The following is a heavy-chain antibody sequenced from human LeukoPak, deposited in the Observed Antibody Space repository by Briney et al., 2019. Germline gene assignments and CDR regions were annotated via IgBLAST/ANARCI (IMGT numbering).Heavy chain of an antibody. V-gene: IGHV1-2*02. Sequence: ASVKVSCKASGYTFTGYYMHWVRQAPGQGLEWMGWINPNSGGTNYAQKFQGRVTMTRDTSISTAYMELSRLRSDDTAVYYCARDIRDYVWGSYRYLGYWGQGTLVTVSS. D-gene: IGHD3-16*02. CDR2: INPNSGGT. CDR3: ARDIRDYVWGSYRYLGY. J-gene: IGHJ4*02. CDR1: GYTFTGYY.